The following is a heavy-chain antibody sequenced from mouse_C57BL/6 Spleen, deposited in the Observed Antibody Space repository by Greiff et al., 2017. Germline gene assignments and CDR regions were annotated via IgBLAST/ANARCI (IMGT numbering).Heavy chain of an antibody. D-gene: IGHD2-1*01. V-gene: IGHV1-54*01. J-gene: IGHJ4*01. CDR2: INPGSGGT. Sequence: VQLQQSGAELVRPGTSVKVSCKASGYAFTNYLIEWVKQRPGQGLEWIGVINPGSGGTNYNEKFKGKATLTADKSSSTAYMQLSSLTSEDSAVYFCADGKYRAMEYRGEGTSVTVSS. CDR3: ADGKYRAMEY. CDR1: GYAFTNYL.